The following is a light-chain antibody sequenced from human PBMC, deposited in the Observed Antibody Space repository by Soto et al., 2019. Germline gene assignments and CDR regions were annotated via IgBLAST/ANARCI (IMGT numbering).Light chain of an antibody. Sequence: EIVMTQSPATLSVSPLVRATLXWRASQSISDTLAWYQQKPGQAPRLLIHGASTRATGFPARFSGSGSGTDFTLTISSLQSEDFAVYYCQQYNNWPWTFGQGTKVDIK. CDR2: GAS. V-gene: IGKV3-15*01. J-gene: IGKJ1*01. CDR3: QQYNNWPWT. CDR1: QSISDT.